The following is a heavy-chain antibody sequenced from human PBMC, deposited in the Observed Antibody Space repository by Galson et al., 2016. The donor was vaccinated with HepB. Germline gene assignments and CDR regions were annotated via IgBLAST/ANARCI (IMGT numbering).Heavy chain of an antibody. CDR1: GVSLNTYY. CDR3: ARRIMRELDY. J-gene: IGHJ4*02. CDR2: VYFTGSA. Sequence: ETLSLTCTVSGVSLNTYYWRWIRQAPGKGLEWIGYVYFTGSAIYSPSLKSRVSISVHTSKNQFSLRLTSVTAADTAYYYCARRIMRELDYWGQGRLVTVSS. V-gene: IGHV4-59*08. D-gene: IGHD1-7*01.